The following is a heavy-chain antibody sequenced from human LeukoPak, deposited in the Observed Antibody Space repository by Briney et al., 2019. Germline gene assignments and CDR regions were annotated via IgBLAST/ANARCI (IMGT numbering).Heavy chain of an antibody. J-gene: IGHJ5*02. CDR2: IYYSGST. V-gene: IGHV4-39*07. D-gene: IGHD6-13*01. CDR1: GGSISSSSYY. CDR3: ARDIAAAGQRQAPNWFDP. Sequence: SETLSLTCTVSGGSISSSSYYWGWIRQPPGKGLEWIGSIYYSGSTYYNPSLKSRVTISVDTSKNQFSLKLSSVTAADTAVYYCARDIAAAGQRQAPNWFDPWGQGTLVTVSS.